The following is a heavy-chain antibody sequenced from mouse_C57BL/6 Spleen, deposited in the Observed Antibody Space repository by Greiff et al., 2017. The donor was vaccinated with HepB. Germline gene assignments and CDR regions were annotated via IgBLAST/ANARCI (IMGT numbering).Heavy chain of an antibody. J-gene: IGHJ4*01. D-gene: IGHD1-1*01. Sequence: EVMLVESGGGLVQPGGSLKLSCAASGFTFSDYGMAWVRQAPRKGPEWVAFISNLAYSIYYADTVTGRFTISRENAKNTLYLEMSSLRSEDTAMYYCARRYYYGSSLYAMDYWGQGTSVTVSS. CDR2: ISNLAYSI. V-gene: IGHV5-15*01. CDR1: GFTFSDYG. CDR3: ARRYYYGSSLYAMDY.